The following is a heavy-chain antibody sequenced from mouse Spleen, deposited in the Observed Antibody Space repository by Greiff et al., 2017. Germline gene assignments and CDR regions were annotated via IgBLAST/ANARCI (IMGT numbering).Heavy chain of an antibody. CDR2: ISNGGGST. V-gene: IGHV5-12*01. CDR1: GFTFSDYY. D-gene: IGHD4-1*01. Sequence: EVHLVESGGGLVQPGGSLKLSCAASGFTFSDYYMYWVRQTPEKRLEWVAYISNGGGSTYYPDTVKGRFTISRDNAKNTLYLQMSRLKSEDTAMYYCARDRTGYYAMDYWGQGTSVTVSS. J-gene: IGHJ4*01. CDR3: ARDRTGYYAMDY.